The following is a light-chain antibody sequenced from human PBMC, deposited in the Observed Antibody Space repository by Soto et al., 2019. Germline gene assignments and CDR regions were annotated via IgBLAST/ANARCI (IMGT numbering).Light chain of an antibody. CDR1: QTISTY. V-gene: IGKV1-39*01. Sequence: DIQMTQSPSSLSASVGDRVTITCRASQTISTYLNWYQQNPGKAPKLQIYAASNLQSGVPSRFSGSGSGTDFTLTIKSLQPEDFATYYCQHSFNIPYTFGQGTKLEIK. CDR2: AAS. CDR3: QHSFNIPYT. J-gene: IGKJ2*01.